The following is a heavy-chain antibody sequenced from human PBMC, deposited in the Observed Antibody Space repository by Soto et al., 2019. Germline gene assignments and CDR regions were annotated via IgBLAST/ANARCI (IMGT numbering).Heavy chain of an antibody. Sequence: ASVKVSCKASGGTFSSYTISWVRQAPGQGLEWMGRIIPIPGIANYAQKFQGRVTITADKSTSTAYMELSSLRSEDTAVYYCAREGLERPRNTVYYYYMDVWGKGTTVTVSS. V-gene: IGHV1-69*04. D-gene: IGHD1-1*01. J-gene: IGHJ6*03. CDR3: AREGLERPRNTVYYYYMDV. CDR2: IIPIPGIA. CDR1: GGTFSSYT.